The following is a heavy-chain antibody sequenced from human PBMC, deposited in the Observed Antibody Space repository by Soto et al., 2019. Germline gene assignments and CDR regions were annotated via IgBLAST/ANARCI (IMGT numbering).Heavy chain of an antibody. D-gene: IGHD2-21*01. CDR2: INGGSGGT. CDR3: ASHPWGGHSLDN. Sequence: QVQLVQSGAEVKKPGASVKVSCKASGYTFTTYAMHWVRQAPGQRLEWMGWINGGSGGTRYSQKFQDRVTLTRDTSASTAYMELSGLRSEDTAVYYCASHPWGGHSLDNWGQGTLVTVS. J-gene: IGHJ4*02. V-gene: IGHV1-3*01. CDR1: GYTFTTYA.